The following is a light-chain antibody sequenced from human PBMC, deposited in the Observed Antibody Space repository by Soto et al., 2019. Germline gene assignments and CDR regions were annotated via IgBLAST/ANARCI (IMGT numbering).Light chain of an antibody. J-gene: IGKJ5*01. CDR2: GAS. CDR3: QQYNDWPPLT. V-gene: IGKV3-15*01. Sequence: EIVLTQSPGTLSVSPGERATLSCRASQSVSINVAWYQQKPGQGPRLLIKGASTRATGIPDRFSGSGSGTEFTLTISSLQSEDFGVYYCQQYNDWPPLTFGQGTRLENK. CDR1: QSVSIN.